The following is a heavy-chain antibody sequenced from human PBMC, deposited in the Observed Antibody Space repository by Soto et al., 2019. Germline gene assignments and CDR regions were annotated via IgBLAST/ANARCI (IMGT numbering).Heavy chain of an antibody. CDR2: ISSDGGET. V-gene: IGHV3-64D*06. J-gene: IGHJ4*02. Sequence: PGGSLRLSCSASGFPFSLYGVQWVRQAPGKGLEYVAGISSDGGETYHADSVKGRFTISRDNPKKTLYLQMTSLRVEDTAVYYCVKVSAAGAGYFYAHWGPGTLVTVSS. D-gene: IGHD6-13*01. CDR1: GFPFSLYG. CDR3: VKVSAAGAGYFYAH.